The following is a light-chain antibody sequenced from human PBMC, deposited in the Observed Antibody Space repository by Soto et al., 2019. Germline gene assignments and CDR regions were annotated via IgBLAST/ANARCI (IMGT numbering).Light chain of an antibody. CDR2: GAS. V-gene: IGKV1-39*01. J-gene: IGKJ4*01. Sequence: DIQMTQSPSSLSASVGDRVTISCRASQTIGTSLNWFQQKPGEALKFLIYGASSLQSGVPSRFTGSGSGTDFTLTISSLQPEDFATYYCQQTYSVPLSFGGGTKVEIK. CDR1: QTIGTS. CDR3: QQTYSVPLS.